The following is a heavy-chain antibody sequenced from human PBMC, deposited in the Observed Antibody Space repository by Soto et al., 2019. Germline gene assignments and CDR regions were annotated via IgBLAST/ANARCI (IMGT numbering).Heavy chain of an antibody. V-gene: IGHV4-59*02. J-gene: IGHJ4*02. CDR2: IYASGSP. D-gene: IGHD1-26*01. Sequence: TSETLSLTCTISGGSVSVYYWSWIRQSTGQGLEWIGYIYASGSPYYNPSLRSRVTISADTSKNQISLKLTSPTAADTAVYYCARGVGSSPPQSWGRGNLVTVPS. CDR3: ARGVGSSPPQS. CDR1: GGSVSVYY.